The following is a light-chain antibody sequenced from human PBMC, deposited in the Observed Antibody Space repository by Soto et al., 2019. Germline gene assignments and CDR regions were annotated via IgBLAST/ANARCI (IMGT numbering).Light chain of an antibody. CDR2: TDD. J-gene: IGLJ1*01. CDR3: VAWDDSRTGYV. Sequence: QSVLTQPPSASGTPGQRITISCSGSRSNIGNNTVNWYRQLAGTAPTLLIHTDDQRPSGVPDRFSGCKSGTSTSLASIGLQSDDEADYFCVAWDDSRTGYVFGPGTK. V-gene: IGLV1-44*01. CDR1: RSNIGNNT.